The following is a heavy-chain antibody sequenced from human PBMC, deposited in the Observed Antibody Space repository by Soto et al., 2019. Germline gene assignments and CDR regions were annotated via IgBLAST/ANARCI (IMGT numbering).Heavy chain of an antibody. CDR3: AKDYYYDSRGGVD. Sequence: QVQLVETGGGVVQPGRSLRLSCAASGFTLSSYGMHWVRQAPGKGLEWVAVISNDGSNKYYADSVKGRFTISRDNSKNTLYLQMNSLRAEDTAMYYCAKDYYYDSRGGVDWGQGTLVTVSS. V-gene: IGHV3-30*18. CDR1: GFTLSSYG. D-gene: IGHD3-22*01. CDR2: ISNDGSNK. J-gene: IGHJ4*02.